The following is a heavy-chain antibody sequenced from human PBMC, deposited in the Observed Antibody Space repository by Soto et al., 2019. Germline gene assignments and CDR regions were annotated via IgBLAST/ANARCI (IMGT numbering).Heavy chain of an antibody. D-gene: IGHD2-15*01. CDR3: SADRPDIGVGWWV. J-gene: IGHJ6*02. CDR2: IVVASGQT. CDR1: GSGFIRSG. V-gene: IGHV1-58*02. Sequence: SVKVSCKASGSGFIRSGIQWVRQAHGQRLEWIGWIVVASGQTNYAQNFRGRVAITRDTSTATAYIELTGLTSEDTAVYFCSADRPDIGVGWWVWGQGTTVTV.